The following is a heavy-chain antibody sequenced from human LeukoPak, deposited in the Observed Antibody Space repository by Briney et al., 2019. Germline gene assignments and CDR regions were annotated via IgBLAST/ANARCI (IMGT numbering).Heavy chain of an antibody. J-gene: IGHJ4*02. CDR1: GFTFSSHS. V-gene: IGHV3-21*06. D-gene: IGHD6-19*01. CDR2: ISSSSSYI. Sequence: GGSLRLSCAASGFTFSSHSLNWVRQAPGKGLEWVSSISSSSSYIYYADSVKGRFTISRDNAENSLYLQMNSLRAEDTAVYYCARESGSGEFDYWGQGTLVTVSS. CDR3: ARESGSGEFDY.